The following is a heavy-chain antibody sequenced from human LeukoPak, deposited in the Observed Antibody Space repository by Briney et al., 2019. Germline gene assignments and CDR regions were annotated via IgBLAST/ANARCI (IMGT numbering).Heavy chain of an antibody. D-gene: IGHD3-3*02. CDR1: GFMFRSYW. CDR3: ARVRPAISY. J-gene: IGHJ4*02. CDR2: IKEDGSEK. Sequence: GGSLRLSCGASGFMFRSYWMSWVRQAPGKGLEWVANIKEDGSEKHHVDSVKGRFTISRDNAKNSLYLQMNSLRAEDTAVYYCARVRPAISYWGQGTLVTVPS. V-gene: IGHV3-7*01.